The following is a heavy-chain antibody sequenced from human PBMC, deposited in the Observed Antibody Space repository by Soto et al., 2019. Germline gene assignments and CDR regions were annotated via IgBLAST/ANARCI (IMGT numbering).Heavy chain of an antibody. Sequence: PGGSLRLSCAASGFTFSSYGMHWVRQAPGKGLEWVAVMSHDGSDKYYSDSVKGRFTISRDNSKNTLYLQMNSLRADDTAVYYCAKEGGLSGSYYISSSYYFDYWGQGTLVTVSS. J-gene: IGHJ4*02. D-gene: IGHD1-26*01. CDR3: AKEGGLSGSYYISSSYYFDY. CDR1: GFTFSSYG. V-gene: IGHV3-30*18. CDR2: MSHDGSDK.